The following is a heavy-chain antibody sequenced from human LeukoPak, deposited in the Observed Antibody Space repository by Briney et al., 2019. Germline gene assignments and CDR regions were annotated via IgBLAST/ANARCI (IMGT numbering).Heavy chain of an antibody. Sequence: PGRSLRLSCVGSGFTFSSFWMNWVSQDPGKGLEWLAKIKEDGSVTTYVESVKGRFTISRDNEENVLYLQMNSLRVEDTGIYYCARGRPTPGTDYWGQGILVTVSS. J-gene: IGHJ4*02. CDR1: GFTFSSFW. CDR3: ARGRPTPGTDY. V-gene: IGHV3-7*04. D-gene: IGHD6-13*01. CDR2: IKEDGSVT.